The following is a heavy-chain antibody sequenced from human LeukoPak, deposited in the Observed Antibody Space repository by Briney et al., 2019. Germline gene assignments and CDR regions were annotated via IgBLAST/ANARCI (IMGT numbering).Heavy chain of an antibody. J-gene: IGHJ3*02. CDR2: ISGSSSYI. CDR1: GFTFGSYS. CDR3: ARGKYYYDSSGLDAFDI. D-gene: IGHD3-22*01. V-gene: IGHV3-21*01. Sequence: GGSLRLSCAASGFTFGSYSMNWVRQAPGKGLEWVSSISGSSSYIYYADSVKGRFTISRDNAKNSLYLQMNSLRAEDTAVYYCARGKYYYDSSGLDAFDIWGQGTMVTVSS.